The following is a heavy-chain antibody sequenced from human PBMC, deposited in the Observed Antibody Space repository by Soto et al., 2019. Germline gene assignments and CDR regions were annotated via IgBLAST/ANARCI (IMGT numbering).Heavy chain of an antibody. CDR2: IWYDGSNK. CDR1: GFTFSSYG. V-gene: IGHV3-33*06. J-gene: IGHJ6*02. CDR3: ANGPVVGANYKYYDMDV. Sequence: PGGSLRLSCAASGFTFSSYGMHWVRQAPGKGLEWVAVIWYDGSNKYYADSVKGRFTISRDNSKNTLYLQMDNLRAEDTAHYFCANGPVVGANYKYYDMDVWGRGTTVTISS. D-gene: IGHD1-26*01.